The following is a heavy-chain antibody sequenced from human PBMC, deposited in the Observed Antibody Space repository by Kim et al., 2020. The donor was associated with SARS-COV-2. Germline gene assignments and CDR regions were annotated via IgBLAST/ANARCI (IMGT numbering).Heavy chain of an antibody. V-gene: IGHV3-21*04. CDR3: ARISLGSSSWYYFDY. D-gene: IGHD6-13*01. Sequence: DTLKCLFTLSRDSAKNSLYLQMSSLRADDTAVFYCARISLGSSSWYYFDYWGQGTLVTVSS. J-gene: IGHJ4*02.